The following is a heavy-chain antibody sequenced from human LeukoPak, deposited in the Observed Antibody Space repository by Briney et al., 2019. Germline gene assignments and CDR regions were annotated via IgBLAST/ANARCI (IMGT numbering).Heavy chain of an antibody. D-gene: IGHD3-10*01. J-gene: IGHJ4*02. CDR3: AIGGTYGSGS. V-gene: IGHV3-74*01. CDR2: INNDVSNT. CDR1: GFTFANTW. Sequence: GGSLRLSCAASGFTFANTWMHWVRHAPGKGLVWLSLINNDVSNTNSADSVKGRFTISRDNDKNTVYPQMNSLRAEDTAVYYCAIGGTYGSGSWGQGTLVTVSS.